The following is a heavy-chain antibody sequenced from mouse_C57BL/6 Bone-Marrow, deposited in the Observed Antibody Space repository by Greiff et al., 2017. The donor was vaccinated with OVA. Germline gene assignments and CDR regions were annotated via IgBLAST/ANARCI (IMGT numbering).Heavy chain of an antibody. CDR3: AKKEDSNYWYFDV. D-gene: IGHD2-5*01. CDR1: GFSLTSYG. V-gene: IGHV2-4*01. Sequence: QVQLKQSGPGLVQPSQSLSITCTVSGFSLTSYGVHWVRQPPGKGLEWLGVIWSGGSTDYNAAFISRLSISKDNSKSQVFFKMNSLQADDTAIYYCAKKEDSNYWYFDVWGTGTTVTVSS. J-gene: IGHJ1*03. CDR2: IWSGGST.